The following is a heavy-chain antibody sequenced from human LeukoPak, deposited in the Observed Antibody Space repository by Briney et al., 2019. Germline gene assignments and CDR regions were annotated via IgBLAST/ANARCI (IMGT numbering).Heavy chain of an antibody. CDR2: IRAYNGST. D-gene: IGHD1-14*01. CDR1: GYTFTSYG. V-gene: IGHV1-18*01. J-gene: IGHJ5*02. CDR3: ARTCDNGLFPS. Sequence: RASVKVSYKASGYTFTSYGISGVRQAPGQGREGMGWIRAYNGSTNYAQKLQGRVTMTTDTSTSTAYMELRSLRSDDTPVYYCARTCDNGLFPSWGQGTLVTVSS.